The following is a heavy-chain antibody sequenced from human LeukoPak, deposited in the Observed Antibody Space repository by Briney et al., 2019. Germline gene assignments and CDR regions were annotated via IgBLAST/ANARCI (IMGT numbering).Heavy chain of an antibody. D-gene: IGHD4-17*01. V-gene: IGHV3-30*18. CDR3: AKDYYGGNSGVKFDY. CDR1: GFTFSSYG. Sequence: GGSLRLSCAASGFTFSSYGMHWVRQAPGKGLEWVAVISYDGSNKYYADSVKGRFTISRDNSKNTLYLQMNSLRAEDTAVYYCAKDYYGGNSGVKFDYWGQGTLVTVSS. J-gene: IGHJ4*02. CDR2: ISYDGSNK.